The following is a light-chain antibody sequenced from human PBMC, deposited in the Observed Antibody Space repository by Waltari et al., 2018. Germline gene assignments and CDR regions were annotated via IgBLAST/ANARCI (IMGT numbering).Light chain of an antibody. Sequence: DIQMTQSPSSLSASVGDTVPITCRASQGISNSLAWYQQKPGEAPKLLLSAASRLESGVPSRFSGSGSGTDYTLTISRLQPEDLATYFCQLYYGDSLTFGGGTKVEIK. V-gene: IGKV1-NL1*01. CDR1: QGISNS. J-gene: IGKJ4*01. CDR3: QLYYGDSLT. CDR2: AAS.